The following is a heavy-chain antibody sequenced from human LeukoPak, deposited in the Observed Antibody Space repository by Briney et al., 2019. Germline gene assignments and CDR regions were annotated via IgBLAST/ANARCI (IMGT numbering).Heavy chain of an antibody. V-gene: IGHV3-23*01. D-gene: IGHD3-22*01. J-gene: IGHJ4*02. CDR1: GFTFSSFA. CDR2: ISGSGVST. Sequence: GGSLRLSCAASGFTFSSFAMSWVREAPGKGLEGVSAISGSGVSTYYADSVKGRFTISRDNSKNTLYLQMNSLRGEDTAVYYCAKDMAGDYYDSSAYYYPYWGQGTLVTVSS. CDR3: AKDMAGDYYDSSAYYYPY.